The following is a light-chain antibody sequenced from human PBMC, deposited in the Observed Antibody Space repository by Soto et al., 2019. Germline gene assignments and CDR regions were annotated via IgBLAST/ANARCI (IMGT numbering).Light chain of an antibody. Sequence: QSVLTEPPSASGTPGQRVTISCSGSRSNIGGNTVNWYQQFPGTAPKLLIYSNNQRPSGVPDLFSGSRSGTSASLAISGLQSEDEADYYFGARDDGLNGVAFGGGTKLTVL. CDR1: RSNIGGNT. CDR3: GARDDGLNGVA. CDR2: SNN. V-gene: IGLV1-44*01. J-gene: IGLJ2*01.